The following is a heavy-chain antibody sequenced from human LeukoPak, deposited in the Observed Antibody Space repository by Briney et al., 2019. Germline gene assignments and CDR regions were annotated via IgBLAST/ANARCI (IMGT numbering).Heavy chain of an antibody. Sequence: PGGPWRLSCEAPGLPSVGYTMNWVRQPPGRGLGGVSYFSSSSSTIYYADSVKGRFTISRDNAKNSLYLQMNSLRAEDTAVYYCARGRITFGGVTDAFDIWGQGTMVTVSS. CDR1: GLPSVGYT. CDR3: ARGRITFGGVTDAFDI. CDR2: FSSSSSTI. D-gene: IGHD3-16*01. J-gene: IGHJ3*02. V-gene: IGHV3-48*04.